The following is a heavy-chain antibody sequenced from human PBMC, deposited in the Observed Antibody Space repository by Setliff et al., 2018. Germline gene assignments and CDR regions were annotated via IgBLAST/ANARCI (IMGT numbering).Heavy chain of an antibody. V-gene: IGHV4-30-4*08. D-gene: IGHD3-22*01. CDR1: GGSISSGDYY. CDR2: IYSSGST. Sequence: SETLSLTCTVSGGSISSGDYYWSWIRQPPGKGLEWIGYIYSSGSTYYNPSLKSRVSISVDTSKNQFSLRLSSVTAADTAVYYCARESRYYYDNLGTLDYWGQGTLVTVSS. J-gene: IGHJ4*02. CDR3: ARESRYYYDNLGTLDY.